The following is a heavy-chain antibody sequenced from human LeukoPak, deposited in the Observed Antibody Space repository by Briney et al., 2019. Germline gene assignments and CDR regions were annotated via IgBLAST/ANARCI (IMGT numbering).Heavy chain of an antibody. CDR3: ARDVEMYSSTWSDAFDI. V-gene: IGHV3-7*01. J-gene: IGHJ3*02. Sequence: QAGGSLRLSCAASGFTFSSYWMTWVRQAPGKGLEWVANIKQDGSDKYYMDSVRGRFTISRDNAKNSLYLQMNSLRVEDRAVYYCARDVEMYSSTWSDAFDIWGQGTMVTVSS. CDR2: IKQDGSDK. CDR1: GFTFSSYW. D-gene: IGHD6-13*01.